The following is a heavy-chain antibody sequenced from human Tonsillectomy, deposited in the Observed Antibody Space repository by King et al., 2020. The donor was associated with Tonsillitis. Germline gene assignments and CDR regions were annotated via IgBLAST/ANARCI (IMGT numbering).Heavy chain of an antibody. CDR3: ARGGIEGALQPKDY. J-gene: IGHJ4*02. V-gene: IGHV3-74*01. CDR1: GFTFSSYW. CDR2: INSDGTGT. D-gene: IGHD1-26*01. Sequence: VQLVESGGGLVQPGGSLRLSCAASGFTFSSYWMHWVRQAPGKGLVWVSRINSDGTGTSYADSVKGRFTVSRDNAKNTLYLQMNSLRAEDTAVYYCARGGIEGALQPKDYWGQGSLVTVSS.